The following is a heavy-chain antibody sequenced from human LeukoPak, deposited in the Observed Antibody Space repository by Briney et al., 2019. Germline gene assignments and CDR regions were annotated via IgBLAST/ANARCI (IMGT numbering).Heavy chain of an antibody. CDR2: IYSGGGT. CDR3: AGGPSYGPFDY. D-gene: IGHD3-10*01. J-gene: IGHJ4*02. CDR1: EFTFSSYW. V-gene: IGHV3-66*01. Sequence: GGSLRLSCAASEFTFSSYWMHGVRQAPGKGLEWVSVIYSGGGTKYADSVKGIFTISRDSSKNTLYLQMNSLRAEDTAVYYCAGGPSYGPFDYWGQRTLVTVSS.